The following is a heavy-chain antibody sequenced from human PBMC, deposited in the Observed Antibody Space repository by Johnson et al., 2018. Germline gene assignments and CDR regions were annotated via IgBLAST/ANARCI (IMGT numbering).Heavy chain of an antibody. J-gene: IGHJ6*02. CDR2: IIPKFGIT. CDR3: ARCYGSGSYSYYYYGLDS. V-gene: IGHV1-69*01. CDR1: GGSFSTYS. D-gene: IGHD3-10*01. Sequence: VQLVETGAEMKKPGSSMKVTCRASGGSFSTYSINWVRQAPGQGLEWMGGIIPKFGITNYEQKFQDRVSITADESKTTIYMELRSLRSEDTAVYYCARCYGSGSYSYYYYGLDSWGQGTTVTVSS.